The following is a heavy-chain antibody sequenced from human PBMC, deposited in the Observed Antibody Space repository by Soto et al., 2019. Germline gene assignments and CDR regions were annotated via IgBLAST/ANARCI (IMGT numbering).Heavy chain of an antibody. D-gene: IGHD5-12*01. V-gene: IGHV1-2*02. Sequence: GASVNVSCKASGYTFTGYYVNWARQAPGQGLEWMGWINPDNGVPNYAQKFQGRVTLSRDTPINTAYMELSRLTSDDTAMYYCARHDYLFSTLTYYFAYWGQGTLVT. J-gene: IGHJ4*02. CDR2: INPDNGVP. CDR3: ARHDYLFSTLTYYFAY. CDR1: GYTFTGYY.